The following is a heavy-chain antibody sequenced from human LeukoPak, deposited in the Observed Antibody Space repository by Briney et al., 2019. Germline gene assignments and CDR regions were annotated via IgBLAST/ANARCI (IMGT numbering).Heavy chain of an antibody. D-gene: IGHD5-24*01. Sequence: SETLSLTCSVSGDSISSDYWGWIRQPPGKGLEWIGYISSSGSANYNPSLTSRVTMSVATSKKRFYLNLNSVTAADTAVYYCARAPRDGPGYDAFDIWGQGTMVTVSS. CDR2: ISSSGSA. CDR3: ARAPRDGPGYDAFDI. CDR1: GDSISSDY. J-gene: IGHJ3*02. V-gene: IGHV4-59*01.